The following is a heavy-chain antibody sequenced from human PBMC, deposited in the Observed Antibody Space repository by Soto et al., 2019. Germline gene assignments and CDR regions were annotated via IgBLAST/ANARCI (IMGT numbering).Heavy chain of an antibody. D-gene: IGHD3-16*01. V-gene: IGHV1-69*13. J-gene: IGHJ1*01. CDR2: IIPIFGTA. Sequence: SVKVSCKASGGTFSSYAISWVRQAPGQGLEWMGGIIPIFGTANYAQKFQGRVTITADESTSTAYMELSSLRSGDAAVYYCARDHYDYPEGFQHWGQGTLVTVSS. CDR1: GGTFSSYA. CDR3: ARDHYDYPEGFQH.